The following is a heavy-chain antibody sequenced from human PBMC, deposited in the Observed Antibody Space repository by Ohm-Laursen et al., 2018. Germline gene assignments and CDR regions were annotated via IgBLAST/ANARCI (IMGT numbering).Heavy chain of an antibody. Sequence: SLRLSCAASGFTFNTYSMNWIRQAPGKGLEWVSHVSGSGYTKYYGDSVKGRFTISRDNAENSLFLQMNSLRADDTAIYYCARRIPLYGMDVWGQGTTVTVSS. CDR1: GFTFNTYS. D-gene: IGHD2-2*02. J-gene: IGHJ6*02. CDR2: VSGSGYTK. CDR3: ARRIPLYGMDV. V-gene: IGHV3-48*01.